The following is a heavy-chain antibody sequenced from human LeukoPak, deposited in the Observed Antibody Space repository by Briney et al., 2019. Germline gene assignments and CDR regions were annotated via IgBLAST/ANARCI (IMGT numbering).Heavy chain of an antibody. CDR1: GFTFSSFA. J-gene: IGHJ3*02. CDR2: ISHSGGTT. Sequence: GGSLRLSCAASGFTFSSFAMTWVRQAPGKGLEWVSTISHSGGTTYYADSVKGRFTISRGSSKSTLYLQMNSLRAEDTAVYYCAKSGASMVDSALDIWGQGTMVTVSS. V-gene: IGHV3-23*01. D-gene: IGHD4/OR15-4a*01. CDR3: AKSGASMVDSALDI.